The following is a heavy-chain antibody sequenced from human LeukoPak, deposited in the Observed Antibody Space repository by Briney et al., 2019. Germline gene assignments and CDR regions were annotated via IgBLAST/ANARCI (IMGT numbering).Heavy chain of an antibody. CDR3: AREEAAADY. V-gene: IGHV3-48*01. CDR1: GFTFSSYS. Sequence: GGSLRLSCAASGFTFSSYSMNWVRQAPGKGLEWVSYISSSSSTIYYADSVKGRFTISRDNAKNSLYLQMNSLRAEGTAVYYCAREEAAADYWGQGTLVTVSS. CDR2: ISSSSSTI. J-gene: IGHJ4*02. D-gene: IGHD6-13*01.